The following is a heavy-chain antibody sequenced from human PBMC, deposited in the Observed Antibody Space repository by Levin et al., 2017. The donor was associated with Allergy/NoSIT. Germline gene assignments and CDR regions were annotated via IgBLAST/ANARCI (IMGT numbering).Heavy chain of an antibody. CDR2: INPDTGDT. J-gene: IGHJ1*01. CDR3: ARGSFDSSDFEYFRH. CDR1: GYTFSGHY. V-gene: IGHV1-2*02. Sequence: ASVKVSCKASGYTFSGHYMHWVRQAPGKGLEWMAWINPDTGDTNTAENFQGRVTMTSDTSIGTAYMDLRRLTSDDTAVYYCARGSFDSSDFEYFRHWGQGTLVTVSS. D-gene: IGHD6-25*01.